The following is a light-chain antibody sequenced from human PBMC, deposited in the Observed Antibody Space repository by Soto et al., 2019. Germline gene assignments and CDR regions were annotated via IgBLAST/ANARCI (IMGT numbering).Light chain of an antibody. Sequence: EIVLTQSPATLSLSPGERATLSCRASQSISSILAWYQQNPGQAPRLLIYDASNRATGIPLRFSGSGSGTDFTLTSSSLEPEDFAVYYCHQSRNWPLTFGGGTKVQIK. V-gene: IGKV3-11*01. J-gene: IGKJ4*01. CDR2: DAS. CDR1: QSISSI. CDR3: HQSRNWPLT.